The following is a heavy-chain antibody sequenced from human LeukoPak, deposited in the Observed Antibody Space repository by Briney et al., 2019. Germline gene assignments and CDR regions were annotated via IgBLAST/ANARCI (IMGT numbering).Heavy chain of an antibody. Sequence: ASVKVSCKAPGYTFTSYGINWVRQAPGQGIEWMGWTSAYNGNTNYAQKLQGRVTMTTDTSTSTAYMELRSLRSDDTAVYYCARRYCGGDCYLDAFDIWGQGTMVTVSS. V-gene: IGHV1-18*01. CDR3: ARRYCGGDCYLDAFDI. J-gene: IGHJ3*02. CDR1: GYTFTSYG. D-gene: IGHD2-21*02. CDR2: TSAYNGNT.